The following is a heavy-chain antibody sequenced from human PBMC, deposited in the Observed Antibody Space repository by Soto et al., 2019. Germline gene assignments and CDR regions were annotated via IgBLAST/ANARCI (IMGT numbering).Heavy chain of an antibody. J-gene: IGHJ1*01. D-gene: IGHD3-3*01. CDR1: GYGFTSYW. CDR3: ASSPIRSPPPYYDFWRGYSTAEYFQP. Sequence: GESLKISCKGYGYGFTSYWIGWVSQMPGKGLEWMGSTYPGDSDTRYSPSSQGPLSISAYKSISTAYLQWSSLKASDTAIYSCASSPIRSPPPYYDFWRGYSTAEYFQPPGQGNLV. V-gene: IGHV5-51*01. CDR2: TYPGDSDT.